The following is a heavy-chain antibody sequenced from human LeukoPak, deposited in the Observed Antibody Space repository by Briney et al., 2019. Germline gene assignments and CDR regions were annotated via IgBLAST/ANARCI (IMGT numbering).Heavy chain of an antibody. CDR3: ARESWLRSPNWYFDL. D-gene: IGHD5-12*01. V-gene: IGHV4-59*01. Sequence: SGTLSLTCTVSGGSISSYYWSWIRQPPGKGLEWIGYIYYSGSTNYNPSLKSRVTISVDTSKNQFSLKLSSVTAADTAVYYCARESWLRSPNWYFDLWGRGTLVTVSS. J-gene: IGHJ2*01. CDR1: GGSISSYY. CDR2: IYYSGST.